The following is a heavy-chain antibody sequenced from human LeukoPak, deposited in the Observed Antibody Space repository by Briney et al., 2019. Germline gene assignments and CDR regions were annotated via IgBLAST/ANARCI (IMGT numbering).Heavy chain of an antibody. CDR2: FIPNLSIA. CDR1: GGTFRRSD. CDR3: ASSYSGYHY. J-gene: IGHJ4*02. D-gene: IGHD5-12*01. V-gene: IGHV1-69*10. Sequence: EASVKVSCKAFGGTFRRSDLTWVRQAPGQGLEWMGGFIPNLSIAHYAQKFKARVTITADESTTTVYMELRSLRSEDTAVYYCASSYSGYHYWGQGTLVTVSS.